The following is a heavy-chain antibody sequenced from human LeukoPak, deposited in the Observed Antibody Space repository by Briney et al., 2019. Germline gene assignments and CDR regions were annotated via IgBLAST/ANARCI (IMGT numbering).Heavy chain of an antibody. Sequence: SETLSLTCTVSGGSVRSNSYYWSWIRQPPGKGLEWIGYIYHSGTTNYNPSLKSRVTISVDTSTNQFSLNLSSVTAADTAVYYCARATPGFSSGWFNNWFDPWGQGTLVTVSS. V-gene: IGHV4-61*01. CDR2: IYHSGTT. CDR1: GGSVRSNSYY. CDR3: ARATPGFSSGWFNNWFDP. J-gene: IGHJ5*02. D-gene: IGHD6-19*01.